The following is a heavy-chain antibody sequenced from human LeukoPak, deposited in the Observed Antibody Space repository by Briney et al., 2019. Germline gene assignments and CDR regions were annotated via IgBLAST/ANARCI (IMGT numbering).Heavy chain of an antibody. CDR1: GFTFSSYA. CDR3: AKDGFLLAYYHDSSGYDY. V-gene: IGHV3-23*01. CDR2: ISGSGGST. D-gene: IGHD3-22*01. J-gene: IGHJ4*02. Sequence: GGSLRLSCAASGFTFSSYAMSWVRQAPGKGLEWVSAISGSGGSTYYADSVKGRFTISRDNSKNTLYLQMNSLRAEDTAVYYCAKDGFLLAYYHDSSGYDYWGQGTLVTVSS.